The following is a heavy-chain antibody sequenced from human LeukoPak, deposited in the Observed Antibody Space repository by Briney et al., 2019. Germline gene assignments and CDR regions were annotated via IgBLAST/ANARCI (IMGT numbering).Heavy chain of an antibody. CDR3: ARALGKLQPYYYYYGLDV. CDR1: GFSFSIYW. D-gene: IGHD5-24*01. J-gene: IGHJ6*02. V-gene: IGHV3-7*01. Sequence: GGSLRLSCAASGFSFSIYWMSWVRQAPGKGLEGVASIKQDGSEKYYVDSVKGRFTVSRDNAKNSLYLQMNYLRVEDTAVYYCARALGKLQPYYYYYGLDVWGQGTTVTVSS. CDR2: IKQDGSEK.